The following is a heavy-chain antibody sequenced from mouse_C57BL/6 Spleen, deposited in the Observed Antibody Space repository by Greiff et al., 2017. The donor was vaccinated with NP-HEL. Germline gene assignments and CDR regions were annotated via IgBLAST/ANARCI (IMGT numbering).Heavy chain of an antibody. D-gene: IGHD2-12*01. CDR1: GYTFTSYW. V-gene: IGHV1-55*01. Sequence: QVQLQQPGAELVKPGASVKMSCKASGYTFTSYWITWVKQRPGQGLEWIGDIYPGSGSTNYNEKFKSKATLTVDTSSSTAYMQLSSLTSEDSAVYYCARSGAYYSPRFDYWGQGTTLTVSS. CDR2: IYPGSGST. J-gene: IGHJ2*01. CDR3: ARSGAYYSPRFDY.